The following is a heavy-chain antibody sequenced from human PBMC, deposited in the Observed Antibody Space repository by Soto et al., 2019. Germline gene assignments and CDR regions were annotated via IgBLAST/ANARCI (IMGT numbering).Heavy chain of an antibody. CDR2: IYYSGST. V-gene: IGHV4-31*03. D-gene: IGHD6-19*01. CDR3: ARSSGWHASDWYFDL. Sequence: QVQLQESGPGLVKPSQTLSLTCTVSGGSISSGGYYWSWIRQHPGKGLEWIGYIYYSGSTYYNPALKSRVTISVDTSKNQFSLKLSSVTAADTAVYYCARSSGWHASDWYFDLWGRGTLVTVSS. CDR1: GGSISSGGYY. J-gene: IGHJ2*01.